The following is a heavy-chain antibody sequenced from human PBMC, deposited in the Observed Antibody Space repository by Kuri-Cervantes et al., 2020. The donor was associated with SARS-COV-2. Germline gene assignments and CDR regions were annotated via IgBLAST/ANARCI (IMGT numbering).Heavy chain of an antibody. V-gene: IGHV4-59*01. CDR3: ARGGYGDYLS. CDR1: GGSISSYY. D-gene: IGHD4-17*01. J-gene: IGHJ5*02. Sequence: ESLKISCTVSGGSISSYYWSWIRQPPGKGLEWIGYIYYSGSTNYNPSLKSRVTISVDTSKNQFSLKLSSVTAADTAVYYCARGGYGDYLSWGQRTLVTVSS. CDR2: IYYSGST.